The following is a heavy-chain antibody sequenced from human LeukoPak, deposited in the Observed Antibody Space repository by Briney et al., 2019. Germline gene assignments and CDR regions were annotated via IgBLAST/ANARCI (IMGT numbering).Heavy chain of an antibody. J-gene: IGHJ4*02. D-gene: IGHD2-15*01. CDR2: IKQDGSEK. CDR3: ARDGRGGYFDN. V-gene: IGHV3-7*01. CDR1: GFTFSTYW. Sequence: GGSLRLSCGVSGFTFSTYWMSWVRQAPGKGLEWVANIKQDGSEKYYVDSVKGRFTISRDNAENSLYLQMKSLRAEDTAVYYCARDGRGGYFDNWGQGTLVTVSS.